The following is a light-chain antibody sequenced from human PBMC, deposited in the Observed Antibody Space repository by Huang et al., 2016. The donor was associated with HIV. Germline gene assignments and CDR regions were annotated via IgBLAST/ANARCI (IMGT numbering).Light chain of an antibody. J-gene: IGKJ2*03. CDR3: QQFGSSPPYS. CDR2: RAS. V-gene: IGKV3-20*01. Sequence: EILLTQSPDTLSLSPWERATLSCRASQSVNNNYLAWDQQKPGQAPRLLIYRASTSATGIPDRFSGSWSGTDCTLTISRLEPDDFAVYYCQQFGSSPPYSFGQGTKLEIK. CDR1: QSVNNNY.